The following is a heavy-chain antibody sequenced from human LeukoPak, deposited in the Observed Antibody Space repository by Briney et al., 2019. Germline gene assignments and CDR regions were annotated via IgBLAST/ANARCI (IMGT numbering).Heavy chain of an antibody. D-gene: IGHD3-9*01. CDR1: GFTVSSNY. J-gene: IGHJ4*02. Sequence: GGSLRLSCAASGFTVSSNYMSWVRQAPGKGLEWVSVIYSGGSTYYADSVKGRFTISRDNSKNTLYLQMNSLGAEDTAVYYCARGSYDILTGYNYWGQGTLVTVSS. V-gene: IGHV3-53*01. CDR2: IYSGGST. CDR3: ARGSYDILTGYNY.